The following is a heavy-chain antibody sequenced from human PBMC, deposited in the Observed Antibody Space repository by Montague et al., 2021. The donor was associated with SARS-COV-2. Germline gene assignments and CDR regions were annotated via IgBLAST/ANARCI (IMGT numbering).Heavy chain of an antibody. Sequence: SETLSLTCTVSGGSVRSGLYYWTWIRQPPGKGLEWIGYVYYSGTANHNPSLKSRLTLTVDTSKNQFSLKLNSVTAADTAVYYCARAVTTGIDWFDPWGQGTWSSSPQ. CDR2: VYYSGTA. CDR3: ARAVTTGIDWFDP. V-gene: IGHV4-61*01. J-gene: IGHJ5*02. D-gene: IGHD4-17*01. CDR1: GGSVRSGLYY.